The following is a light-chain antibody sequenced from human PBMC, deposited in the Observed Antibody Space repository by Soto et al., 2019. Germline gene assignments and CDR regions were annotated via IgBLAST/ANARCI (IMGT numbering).Light chain of an antibody. CDR3: QQYNSWPLT. CDR2: DIF. CDR1: QGIGDT. V-gene: IGKV3D-15*01. Sequence: EVVMTQSPATLSVSPGEGVTLSCRANQGIGDTLAWYQHKPGQTPRLLIYDIFTRATGVPTRISGSGSGTEFTLTISSLQSEDFAVYYCQQYNSWPLTFGGGTKVDIK. J-gene: IGKJ4*01.